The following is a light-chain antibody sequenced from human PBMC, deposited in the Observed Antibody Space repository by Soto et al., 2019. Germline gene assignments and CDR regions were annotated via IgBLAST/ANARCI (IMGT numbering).Light chain of an antibody. J-gene: IGLJ1*01. CDR1: SSDVGGYNY. V-gene: IGLV2-11*01. Sequence: QSALTQPRSVSGSPGQSVTISCTGTSSDVGGYNYVSWYQQHPGKAPKLMIYDVSKRPSGVPDRFSGSKSGNTASLTISGLQAEDEADYYCCSYAGSYTSYVFGTGTNVTVL. CDR3: CSYAGSYTSYV. CDR2: DVS.